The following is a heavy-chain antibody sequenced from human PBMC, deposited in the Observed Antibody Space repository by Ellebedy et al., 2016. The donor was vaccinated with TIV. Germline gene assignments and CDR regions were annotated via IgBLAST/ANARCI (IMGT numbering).Heavy chain of an antibody. V-gene: IGHV3-74*01. D-gene: IGHD1/OR15-1a*01. CDR3: ARGEFNWNNGIFDM. CDR1: GFNFSSYW. CDR2: INGDGRST. Sequence: PGGSLRLSCAASGFNFSSYWMYRVRQLPGVGLHWVARINGDGRSTSYAESVKGRFTVSRDNAKNTLHLQMNSLRAEDTAVYYCARGEFNWNNGIFDMWGQGTMVTVSS. J-gene: IGHJ3*02.